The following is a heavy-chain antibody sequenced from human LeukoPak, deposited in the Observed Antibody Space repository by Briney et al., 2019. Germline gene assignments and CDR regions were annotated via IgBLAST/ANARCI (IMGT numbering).Heavy chain of an antibody. CDR1: GSTFSSYA. V-gene: IGHV3-23*01. Sequence: GGSLRLSCAASGSTFSSYAMSWVRQAPGKGLEWVSAISGSGGNTYYADSVKGRFTISRDNSKNTLYLQMNSLRAEDTAVYYCAKDRVHSDNWFDPWGQGTLVTVSS. CDR2: ISGSGGNT. CDR3: AKDRVHSDNWFDP. D-gene: IGHD3-10*01. J-gene: IGHJ5*02.